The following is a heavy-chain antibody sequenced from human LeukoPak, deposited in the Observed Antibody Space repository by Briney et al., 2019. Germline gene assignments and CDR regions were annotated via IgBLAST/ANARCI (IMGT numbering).Heavy chain of an antibody. CDR3: ARSGVRYCSGGSCYSI. D-gene: IGHD2-15*01. CDR2: IKQDGSEK. J-gene: IGHJ4*02. V-gene: IGHV3-7*01. Sequence: GGSLRLSCAASGFTFSSYWMSWVRQAPGKGLEWVANIKQDGSEKYYVDSVKGRFTISRDNAKNSLYLQMNSLRAEDTAVYYCARSGVRYCSGGSCYSIWGQGTLVTVSS. CDR1: GFTFSSYW.